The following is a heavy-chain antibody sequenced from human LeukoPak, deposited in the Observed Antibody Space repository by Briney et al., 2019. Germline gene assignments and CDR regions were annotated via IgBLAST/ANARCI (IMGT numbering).Heavy chain of an antibody. D-gene: IGHD2-15*01. CDR2: IYYSGSI. Sequence: SETLSLTCTVSGGSISSYYWSWIRQPPGKGLEWIGYIYYSGSINYNPSLKSRVTISVDTSKNQFSLKLSSVTAADTAVYYCARGYCSGGSCQDYWGQGTLVTVSS. J-gene: IGHJ4*02. V-gene: IGHV4-59*01. CDR1: GGSISSYY. CDR3: ARGYCSGGSCQDY.